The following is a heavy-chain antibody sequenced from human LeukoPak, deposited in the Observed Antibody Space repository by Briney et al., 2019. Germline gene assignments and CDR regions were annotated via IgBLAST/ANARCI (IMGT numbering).Heavy chain of an antibody. V-gene: IGHV4-34*01. Sequence: PSETLSLTCAVYGGSFSGYYWSWIRQPPGKGLEWIGEINHSGSTNYNPSLKSRVTISVDTSKNQFSLKLSSVTAADTAVYYCASGGYYDSSNSAEYFQHWGQGTLVTVPS. CDR1: GGSFSGYY. CDR2: INHSGST. CDR3: ASGGYYDSSNSAEYFQH. J-gene: IGHJ1*01. D-gene: IGHD3-22*01.